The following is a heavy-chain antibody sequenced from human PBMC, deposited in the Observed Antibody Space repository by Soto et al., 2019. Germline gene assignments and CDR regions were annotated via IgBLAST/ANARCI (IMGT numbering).Heavy chain of an antibody. D-gene: IGHD2-2*01. CDR3: ARGNVVVPAAMSLLLDYYYYYMDV. Sequence: SQTLSLTCVISGDSVSSNSAAWNWIRQSPSRGLEWLGRTYYRSKWYNDYAVSVKSRITINPDTSKNQFSLKLSSVTAADTAVYYCARGNVVVPAAMSLLLDYYYYYMDVWGKGTTVTVSS. J-gene: IGHJ6*03. V-gene: IGHV6-1*01. CDR1: GDSVSSNSAA. CDR2: TYYRSKWYN.